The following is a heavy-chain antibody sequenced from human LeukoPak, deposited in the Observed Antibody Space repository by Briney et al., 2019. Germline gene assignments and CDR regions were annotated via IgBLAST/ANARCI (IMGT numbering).Heavy chain of an antibody. CDR1: GGSFSGYY. CDR3: ARRPSGSSSSGRWFRP. J-gene: IGHJ5*02. V-gene: IGHV4-34*01. CDR2: INHSGST. Sequence: KPSETLSLPCAVYGGSFSGYYWSWIRQPPGKGLEGIGEINHSGSTNYNPSLKRRVTISVETVKNHISVKLSSVTAADTAVYYCARRPSGSSSSGRWFRPWGQGTLVTVSS. D-gene: IGHD6-6*01.